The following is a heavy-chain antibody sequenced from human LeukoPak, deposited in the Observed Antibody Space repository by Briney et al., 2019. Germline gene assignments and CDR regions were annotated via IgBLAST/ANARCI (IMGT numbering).Heavy chain of an antibody. J-gene: IGHJ5*02. CDR2: IIPIFGTA. D-gene: IGHD2-2*01. Sequence: SVKVSCKASGGTFSSYAISWVRQAPGQGLEWMGGIIPIFGTASYAQKFQGRVTITADESTSTAYMELSSLRSEDTAVYYCARDLPPIVVVPAATGRWFDPWGQGTLVTVSS. CDR1: GGTFSSYA. V-gene: IGHV1-69*01. CDR3: ARDLPPIVVVPAATGRWFDP.